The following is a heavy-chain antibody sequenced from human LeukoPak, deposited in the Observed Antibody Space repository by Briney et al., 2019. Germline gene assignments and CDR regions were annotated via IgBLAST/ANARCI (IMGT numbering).Heavy chain of an antibody. J-gene: IGHJ4*02. CDR1: GFTFSSYA. D-gene: IGHD1-26*01. V-gene: IGHV3-23*01. Sequence: GGSLRLSCAASGFTFSSYAMSWVRQAPGKGLEWVSSISGSGGSTYSADSVKGRFTISRDNSKNTLYLQMNSLRAEDTAVYYCAKGIVGATRKINFFDYWGQGTLVTVSS. CDR3: AKGIVGATRKINFFDY. CDR2: ISGSGGST.